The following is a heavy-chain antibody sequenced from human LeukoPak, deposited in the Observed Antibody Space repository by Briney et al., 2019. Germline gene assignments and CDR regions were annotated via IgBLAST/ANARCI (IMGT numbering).Heavy chain of an antibody. J-gene: IGHJ4*02. D-gene: IGHD6-13*01. CDR3: ARKGGSRAAARY. Sequence: PSETLSLTCTVSGGSISGYYWSWFRQPPGKRLEWLGYIYYSGSTSYNPSLKSRVTISVDTSKNQFSLKLSSVTAADTAVYYCARKGGSRAAARYWGQGTLVTVSS. CDR1: GGSISGYY. V-gene: IGHV4-59*12. CDR2: IYYSGST.